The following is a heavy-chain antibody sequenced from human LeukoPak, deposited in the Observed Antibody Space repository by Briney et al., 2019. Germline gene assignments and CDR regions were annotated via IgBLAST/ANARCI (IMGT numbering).Heavy chain of an antibody. CDR3: VRDSGYGLDAFDI. V-gene: IGHV6-1*01. CDR1: GDSVSSNSAA. Sequence: SQTLSLTCVISGDSVSSNSAAWNWIRQSPSRGLEWLGRTYYRSKWYNDYAISVKSRITINPDTSKNQFSLQLNSVTPEDTAVYYCVRDSGYGLDAFDIWDQGTMVTVSS. CDR2: TYYRSKWYN. D-gene: IGHD5-12*01. J-gene: IGHJ3*02.